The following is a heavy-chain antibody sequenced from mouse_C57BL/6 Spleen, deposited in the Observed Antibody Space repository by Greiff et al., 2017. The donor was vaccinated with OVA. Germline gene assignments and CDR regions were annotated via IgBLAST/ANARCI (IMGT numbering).Heavy chain of an antibody. CDR3: ARLLANQYYFDY. V-gene: IGHV5-6*01. D-gene: IGHD1-1*01. CDR2: ISSGGSYT. CDR1: GFTFSSYG. Sequence: EVHLVESGGDLVKPGGSLKLSCAASGFTFSSYGMSWVRQTPDKRLEWVATISSGGSYTYYPDSVKGRFTISRDNAKNTLYLQMSSLKSEDTAMYYCARLLANQYYFDYWGQGTTLTVSS. J-gene: IGHJ2*01.